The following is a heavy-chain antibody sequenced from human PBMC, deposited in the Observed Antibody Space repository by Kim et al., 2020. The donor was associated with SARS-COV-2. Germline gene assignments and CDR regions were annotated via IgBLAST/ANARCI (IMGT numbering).Heavy chain of an antibody. CDR2: INYSGST. D-gene: IGHD2-21*01. V-gene: IGHV4-34*01. CDR1: GGSFSGYF. CDR3: ARGDNESGDHEGYCF. J-gene: IGHJ3*01. Sequence: SETLSLTCAVYGGSFSGYFWSWIRQPPGKGLEWIGEINYSGSTNYNPSLKSRVTISVDTSKNQFSLKLCSVTAADTAVYYCARGDNESGDHEGYCFWGQG.